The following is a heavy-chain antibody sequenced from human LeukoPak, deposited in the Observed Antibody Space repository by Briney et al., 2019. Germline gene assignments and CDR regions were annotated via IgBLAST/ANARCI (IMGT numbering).Heavy chain of an antibody. D-gene: IGHD3-16*01. CDR2: IYHSGST. V-gene: IGHV4-38-2*02. J-gene: IGHJ4*02. Sequence: SSETLSLTCTVSGYSISSGYYWGWIRQPPGKGLEWIGSIYHSGSTYYNPSLKSRVTISVDTSKNQFPLKLSSVTAADTAVYYCARAAYDYVWGRLDYFDYWGQGTLVTVSS. CDR3: ARAAYDYVWGRLDYFDY. CDR1: GYSISSGYY.